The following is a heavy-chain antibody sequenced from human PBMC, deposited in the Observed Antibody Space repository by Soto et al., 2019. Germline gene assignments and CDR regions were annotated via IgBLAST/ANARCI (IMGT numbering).Heavy chain of an antibody. D-gene: IGHD6-6*01. CDR2: INHSGST. V-gene: IGHV4-34*01. CDR3: ARRPSSSATFYHYYGIDP. Sequence: PSETRSLTCAFYVGSVMGYHWSWSRQPPGDWLEWIVEINHSGSTNYNPSLKSRVIISLETSNHHSPLLLTSVTAAATDVYYCARRPSSSATFYHYYGIDPWGQGTPVTVSS. J-gene: IGHJ6*02. CDR1: VGSVMGYH.